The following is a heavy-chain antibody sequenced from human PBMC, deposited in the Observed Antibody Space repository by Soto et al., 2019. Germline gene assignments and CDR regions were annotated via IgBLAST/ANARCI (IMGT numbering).Heavy chain of an antibody. CDR3: ARDFYGGYTYGPGDY. V-gene: IGHV3-7*01. Sequence: PGGSLRLSCAASGFMFSAYWMSWVRQAPGKGLEWVANIHGDGGKIYYVDSVKGRFTISRDNAKRSLYLQMNSLRAEDTAVYYCARDFYGGYTYGPGDYWGQGALVTDSS. CDR2: IHGDGGKI. J-gene: IGHJ4*02. CDR1: GFMFSAYW. D-gene: IGHD5-18*01.